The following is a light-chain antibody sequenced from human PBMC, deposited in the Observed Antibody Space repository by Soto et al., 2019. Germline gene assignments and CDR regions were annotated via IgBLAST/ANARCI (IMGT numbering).Light chain of an antibody. CDR2: KPS. V-gene: IGKV1-5*03. J-gene: IGKJ2*01. CDR3: LQYNSYGYT. Sequence: DIQMTQSPSTLSASVGDRVTITCRASQSISSWLAWYQQKPGKAPKLLIYKPSSLESGVSSRLSGSGSGTEFSLTISSLQPDDFATYYCLQYNSYGYTFGLGAKLEIK. CDR1: QSISSW.